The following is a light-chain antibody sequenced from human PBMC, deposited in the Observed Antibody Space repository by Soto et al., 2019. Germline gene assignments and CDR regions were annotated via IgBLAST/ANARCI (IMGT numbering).Light chain of an antibody. V-gene: IGKV3-15*01. CDR1: QSVGSN. CDR3: QQYYDWPPA. J-gene: IGKJ1*01. Sequence: EKVMTQSPATVSVSPGARATLSCRASQSVGSNLAWYQQKPGQAPRLLIYEASTRATGVPDRFSGRGYGREFTLTISSLQSEDFAVYSCQQYYDWPPAFCQGTKVDIK. CDR2: EAS.